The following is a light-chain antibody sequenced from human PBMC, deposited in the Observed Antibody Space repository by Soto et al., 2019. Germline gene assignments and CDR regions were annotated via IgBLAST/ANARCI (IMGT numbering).Light chain of an antibody. CDR1: QSVSSSY. Sequence: EIVLTQSPGTLSLSPGERATLSCRASQSVSSSYLAWYQQKPGQAPRLLIYGASSRATGIPDRLSGSGSGTDFTLTISRLEPESFAVYYCQQYGSSRTFGQGTKVEIK. V-gene: IGKV3-20*01. CDR2: GAS. CDR3: QQYGSSRT. J-gene: IGKJ1*01.